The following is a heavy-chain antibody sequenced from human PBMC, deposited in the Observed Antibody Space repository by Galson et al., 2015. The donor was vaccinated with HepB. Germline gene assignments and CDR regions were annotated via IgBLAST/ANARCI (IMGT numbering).Heavy chain of an antibody. D-gene: IGHD2-15*01. Sequence: SVKVSCKASGGTFSSYAISWVRQAPGQGLEWMGGIIPIFGTANYAQKFQGRVTITADESTSTAYMELSSLRSEDTAVYYCASGDIVVVVAAHYYYGMDVWGQGTTVTVSS. V-gene: IGHV1-69*13. J-gene: IGHJ6*02. CDR2: IIPIFGTA. CDR3: ASGDIVVVVAAHYYYGMDV. CDR1: GGTFSSYA.